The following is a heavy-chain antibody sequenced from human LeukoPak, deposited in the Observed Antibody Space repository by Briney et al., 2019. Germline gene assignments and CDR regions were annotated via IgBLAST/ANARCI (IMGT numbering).Heavy chain of an antibody. D-gene: IGHD3-16*01. CDR3: AREGLGELTLDY. J-gene: IGHJ4*02. CDR1: GYTFTSYG. Sequence: AASVKVSCKASGYTFTSYGISWVRQAPGQGLEWMGWISTYNGDTNYAQKLQGRVTMTTDTSTSTAYMELRSLRSDDTAVYYCAREGLGELTLDYWGQGTLVTVSS. V-gene: IGHV1-18*01. CDR2: ISTYNGDT.